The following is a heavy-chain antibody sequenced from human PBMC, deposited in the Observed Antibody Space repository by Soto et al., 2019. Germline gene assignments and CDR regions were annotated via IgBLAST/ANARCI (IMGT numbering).Heavy chain of an antibody. J-gene: IGHJ4*02. CDR2: INPNGGST. D-gene: IGHD2-15*01. V-gene: IGHV1-46*01. Sequence: QVQLVQSGAEVKRPGASVKVSCKASGYTFTTYYMHWVRQAPGQGLEWLGIINPNGGSTTYAQKFQGRVTMARDTSTRTVYLELSSLRSEDTGVYYCARAGYCSGGTCFHGNCDYWGQGTLVTVSA. CDR1: GYTFTTYY. CDR3: ARAGYCSGGTCFHGNCDY.